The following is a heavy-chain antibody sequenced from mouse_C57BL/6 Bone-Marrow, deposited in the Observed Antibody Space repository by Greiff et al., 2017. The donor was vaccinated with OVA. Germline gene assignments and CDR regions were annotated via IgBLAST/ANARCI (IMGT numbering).Heavy chain of an antibody. J-gene: IGHJ4*01. CDR2: IDPNSGGT. V-gene: IGHV1-72*01. CDR1: GYTFTSYW. Sequence: QVQLKQPGAELVKPGASVKLSCKASGYTFTSYWMHWVKQRPGRGLEWIGRIDPNSGGTKYNEKFKSKATLTVDKPSSTAYMQLSSLTSEDSAVYYCARSPYGSSEDWYAMDYWGQGTSVTVSS. CDR3: ARSPYGSSEDWYAMDY. D-gene: IGHD1-1*01.